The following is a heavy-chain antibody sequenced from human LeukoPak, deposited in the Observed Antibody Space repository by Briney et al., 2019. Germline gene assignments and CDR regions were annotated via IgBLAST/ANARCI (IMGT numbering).Heavy chain of an antibody. D-gene: IGHD3-3*01. Sequence: GGSLRLSCAASGFTFSNYWMTWVRQAPGKGLEWVSYISSSSSTIYYADSVKGRFTISRDNAKNSLYLQMNSLRAEDTAVYYCAGDAYYDFWSGYYTGPDWFDPWGQGTLVTVSS. J-gene: IGHJ5*02. CDR2: ISSSSSTI. V-gene: IGHV3-48*01. CDR3: AGDAYYDFWSGYYTGPDWFDP. CDR1: GFTFSNYW.